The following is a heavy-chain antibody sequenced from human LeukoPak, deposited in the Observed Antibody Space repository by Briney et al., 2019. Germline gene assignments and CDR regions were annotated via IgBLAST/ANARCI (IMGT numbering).Heavy chain of an antibody. J-gene: IGHJ3*01. Sequence: ASVKVSCKASGYTFTSYYMHWVRQAPGQGLEWLGIINPSGGSTSYAQKFQGRVTMTRDTSTSTVYMELSSLRPEDTALYYCARVFAHQPQYCTGGSCPRDAFDVWGQGTMVTVSS. CDR1: GYTFTSYY. CDR2: INPSGGST. V-gene: IGHV1-46*01. CDR3: ARVFAHQPQYCTGGSCPRDAFDV. D-gene: IGHD2-15*01.